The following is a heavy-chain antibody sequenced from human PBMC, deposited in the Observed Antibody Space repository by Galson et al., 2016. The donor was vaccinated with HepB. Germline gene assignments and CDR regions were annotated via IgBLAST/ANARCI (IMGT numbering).Heavy chain of an antibody. V-gene: IGHV3-33*01. Sequence: SLRLSCAASGFSFSSYDIHWVRQAPGKGLERVAVIWHDGTNKYYADSVQGRFLISRDNSKNVVYLNMNRLSAADTAFYYCARVRRQDEYCTDGDCFGWGWFDSWGQGIPVTVSS. D-gene: IGHD2-8*01. CDR3: ARVRRQDEYCTDGDCFGWGWFDS. CDR2: IWHDGTNK. CDR1: GFSFSSYD. J-gene: IGHJ5*01.